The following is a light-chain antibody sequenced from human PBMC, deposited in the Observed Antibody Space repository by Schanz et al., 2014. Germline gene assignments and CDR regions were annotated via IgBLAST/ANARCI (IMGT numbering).Light chain of an antibody. V-gene: IGLV1-40*01. CDR2: GNN. CDR3: QSFDSSLNGVL. CDR1: SSNIGAGYD. Sequence: QSVLTQPPSVSGAPGQRVTISCAGSSSNIGAGYDVHWYHHLPGSAPKLLISGNNNRPSGVPARFSGSKSGSSASLAISGLQDEDEADYFCQSFDSSLNGVLFGGGTKLTVL. J-gene: IGLJ3*02.